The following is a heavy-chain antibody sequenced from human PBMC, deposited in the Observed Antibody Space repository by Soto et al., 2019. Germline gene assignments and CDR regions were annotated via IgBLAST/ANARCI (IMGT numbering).Heavy chain of an antibody. Sequence: PGESLRLSCAASGFTFSSYAMSWVRQAPGKGVEWVPAISGSGGSTYYADSVKGRFTISRDNSKNTLYLQMNSLRAEDTAVYYCAKWKVVARGWYFDYWGQGTLVTVSS. CDR2: ISGSGGST. D-gene: IGHD2-15*01. V-gene: IGHV3-23*01. CDR3: AKWKVVARGWYFDY. CDR1: GFTFSSYA. J-gene: IGHJ4*02.